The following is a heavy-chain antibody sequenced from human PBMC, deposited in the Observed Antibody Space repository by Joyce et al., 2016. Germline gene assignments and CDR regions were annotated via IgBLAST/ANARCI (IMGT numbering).Heavy chain of an antibody. CDR2: ISYDGSNK. CDR1: GFTFSSYG. V-gene: IGHV3-30*04. D-gene: IGHD6-19*01. CDR3: ARDLGTSGWNFDY. Sequence: QVQLVESGGGVVQPGRSLRLSCAASGFTFSSYGMHWVRQAPGKGLELGTIISYDGSNKYYADSVKGRFTISRDNSKNTLYLQMNSLRAEDTAVFYCARDLGTSGWNFDYWGQGTLVTVSS. J-gene: IGHJ4*02.